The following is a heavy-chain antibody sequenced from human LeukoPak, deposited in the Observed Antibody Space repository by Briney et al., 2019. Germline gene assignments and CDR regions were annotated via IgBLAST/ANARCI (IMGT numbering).Heavy chain of an antibody. CDR1: GFTFSSYG. CDR2: IRYDGSNK. CDR3: AKDQITIFGVVRRTD. V-gene: IGHV3-30*02. D-gene: IGHD3-3*01. Sequence: GGSLRLSCAASGFTFSSYGIHWVRQAPGKGLEWVAFIRYDGSNKYYADSVKGRFTISRDNSKNTLYLQMNSLRAEDTAVYYCAKDQITIFGVVRRTDWGQGTLVTVSS. J-gene: IGHJ4*02.